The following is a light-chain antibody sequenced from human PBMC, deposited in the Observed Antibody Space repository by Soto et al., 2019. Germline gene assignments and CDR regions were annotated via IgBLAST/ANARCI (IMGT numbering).Light chain of an antibody. V-gene: IGKV3D-15*01. CDR2: DAS. CDR3: QQYNSYPWT. CDR1: QRVSNH. J-gene: IGKJ1*01. Sequence: ETMMTQSPVTLSVSPGDTATLSCRASQRVSNHFAWYQQKPGQAPRLLIYDASNRATGIPARFSGSGSGTEYTLTITSLQPDDFATYYCQQYNSYPWTFGQGTKVDIK.